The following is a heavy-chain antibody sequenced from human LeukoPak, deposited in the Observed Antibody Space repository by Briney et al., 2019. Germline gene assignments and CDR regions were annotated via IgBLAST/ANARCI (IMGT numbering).Heavy chain of an antibody. CDR2: IIPIFGTA. CDR3: ARVGSGSYLDY. D-gene: IGHD1-26*01. CDR1: GGTFSSYA. J-gene: IGHJ4*02. Sequence: EASVKVSCKASGGTFSSYAISWVRQAPGQGLEWMGGIIPIFGTANYAQKFQGRVTITADESTSTAYMELSSLRSEDTAVNYCARVGSGSYLDYWGQGTLVTVSS. V-gene: IGHV1-69*13.